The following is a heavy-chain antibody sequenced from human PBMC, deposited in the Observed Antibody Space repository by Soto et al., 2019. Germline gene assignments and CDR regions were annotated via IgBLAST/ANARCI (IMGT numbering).Heavy chain of an antibody. CDR3: ARDGDYRYQDGTTEYFGMDV. CDR2: IIPIFGGA. D-gene: IGHD3-16*02. Sequence: VQVVQPEAEAKRPGSSVKLSCRVSGVTFSNAAFSWVRQAPGQGLEWMGGIIPIFGGAKYAQKFQARVKITADELTEVVYMEVNSLSIDDTAVYFCARDGDYRYQDGTTEYFGMDVWGQGTTLTVSS. V-gene: IGHV1-69*01. J-gene: IGHJ6*02. CDR1: GVTFSNAA.